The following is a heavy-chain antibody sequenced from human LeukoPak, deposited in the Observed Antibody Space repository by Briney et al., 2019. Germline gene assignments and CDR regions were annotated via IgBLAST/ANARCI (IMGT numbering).Heavy chain of an antibody. D-gene: IGHD4-17*01. CDR2: ISSSGSTI. CDR1: GFTFSSYV. CDR3: AGDDYGVGYFDY. Sequence: GGALRLSRAAPGFTFSSYVMNWVRQAPGKGLEWVSYISSSGSTIYYADSLKGRFTISRDNAKNSLYLQRNSLRAEDTAVYYCAGDDYGVGYFDYWGQGALVTVSS. J-gene: IGHJ4*02. V-gene: IGHV3-48*03.